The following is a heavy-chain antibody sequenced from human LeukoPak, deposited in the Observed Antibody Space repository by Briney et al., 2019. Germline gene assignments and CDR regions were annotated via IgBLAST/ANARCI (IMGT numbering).Heavy chain of an antibody. D-gene: IGHD3-10*01. CDR3: GRWGVNAGLDY. CDR2: INPHGTEK. CDR1: GFTFSSYA. Sequence: GGSLRLSCAASGFTFSSYAMSWVRQAPGKGLEWVANINPHGTEKYYADSLEGRFSVSRDNAKNSVYLQMNSLRVEDAGFYYCGRWGVNAGLDYWGQGSLVTVSS. J-gene: IGHJ4*02. V-gene: IGHV3-7*01.